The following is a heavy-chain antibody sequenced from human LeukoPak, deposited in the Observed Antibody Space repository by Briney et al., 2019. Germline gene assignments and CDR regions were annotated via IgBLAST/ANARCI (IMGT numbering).Heavy chain of an antibody. Sequence: ETLSLTCAVSGGSFSGHYWSWIRQPPGKGLEWIGDINHSGSTNYNPSLESRVTISVDTSKTQFSLSLSSLTAADTAVYYCARVGYSGLLDYWGLGTLVTVSS. D-gene: IGHD5-12*01. J-gene: IGHJ4*01. CDR1: GGSFSGHY. V-gene: IGHV4-34*01. CDR2: INHSGST. CDR3: ARVGYSGLLDY.